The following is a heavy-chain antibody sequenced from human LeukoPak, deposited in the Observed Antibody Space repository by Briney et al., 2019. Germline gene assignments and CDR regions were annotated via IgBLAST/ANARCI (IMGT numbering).Heavy chain of an antibody. CDR1: GFTLSSYG. Sequence: PGGSLRLSCAASGFTLSSYGMHWVRQAPGKGLEWVAVISYDGSNKYYADSVKGRFTISRDNSKNTLYLQMNSLRAEDTAVYYCAKDGRVGWQWLVRVLHYWGQGTLVTVSS. CDR2: ISYDGSNK. V-gene: IGHV3-30*18. CDR3: AKDGRVGWQWLVRVLHY. J-gene: IGHJ4*02. D-gene: IGHD6-19*01.